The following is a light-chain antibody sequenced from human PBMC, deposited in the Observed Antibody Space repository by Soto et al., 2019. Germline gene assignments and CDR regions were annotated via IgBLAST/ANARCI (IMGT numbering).Light chain of an antibody. CDR1: QSITNNF. CDR2: GIS. CDR3: QQYGDSPFT. Sequence: ENVLTQSPGTLSLSPGERVTLSCRASQSITNNFFAWYQQRPGQAPRLLIYGISNRATGIPDRFSGSGSGTDFTLTISRLEPEDFVVYYCQQYGDSPFTFGPGTRVDMK. J-gene: IGKJ3*01. V-gene: IGKV3-20*01.